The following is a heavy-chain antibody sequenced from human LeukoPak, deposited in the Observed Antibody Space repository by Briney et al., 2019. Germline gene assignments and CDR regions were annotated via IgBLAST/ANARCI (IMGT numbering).Heavy chain of an antibody. CDR2: ISAYNGNT. J-gene: IGHJ4*02. CDR1: GYTFTSYG. Sequence: GASVKVSCKASGYTFTSYGISWVRQAPGQGLVWMGWISAYNGNTNYAQKLQGRVTMTTDTSTSTAYMELSSLRSDDTAVYYCARAPIGYCTNGVCYGFLTDYWGQGTLVTVSS. V-gene: IGHV1-18*01. CDR3: ARAPIGYCTNGVCYGFLTDY. D-gene: IGHD2-8*01.